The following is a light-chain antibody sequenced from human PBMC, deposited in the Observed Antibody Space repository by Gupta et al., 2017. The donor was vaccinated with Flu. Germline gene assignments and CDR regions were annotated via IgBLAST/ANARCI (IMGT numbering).Light chain of an antibody. CDR2: STT. Sequence: TVVTQESSFSVSPGGTVTLTCGLCSGSVSTSYYPSWYQQTPGQAPRTLIYSTTTRSSWVPDRFSGSILGNKSALTITGAQADDESDYYCVLYMGSGIWVFGGGTKLTVL. V-gene: IGLV8-61*01. CDR3: VLYMGSGIWV. CDR1: SGSVSTSYY. J-gene: IGLJ3*02.